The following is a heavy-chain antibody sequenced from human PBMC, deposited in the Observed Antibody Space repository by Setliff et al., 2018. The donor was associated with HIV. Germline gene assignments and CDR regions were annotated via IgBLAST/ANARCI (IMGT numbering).Heavy chain of an antibody. D-gene: IGHD6-19*01. V-gene: IGHV3-30*02. CDR2: IRYDESNK. CDR3: ASKWLLYFDY. J-gene: IGHJ4*02. Sequence: GSLRLSCAASEFSFSSYGMHWVRQAPGKGLEWVAFIRYDESNKYYADSVKGRFTISRDNSKNTLYLQMNSLRAEDTAVYYCASKWLLYFDYWGQGTLVTVSS. CDR1: EFSFSSYG.